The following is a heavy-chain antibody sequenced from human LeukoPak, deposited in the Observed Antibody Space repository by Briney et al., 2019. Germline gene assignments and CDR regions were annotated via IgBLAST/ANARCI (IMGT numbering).Heavy chain of an antibody. J-gene: IGHJ4*02. CDR2: INHSGST. D-gene: IGHD6-19*01. Sequence: PSETLSLTCAVYGGSFSGYYWSWIRQPPGKGLEWIGEINHSGSTNYNPSLKSRVTISVDTSKNQFSLKLSSVTAADTAVYYCARVASSGWYYFDYWGQGTLVTVSS. V-gene: IGHV4-34*01. CDR3: ARVASSGWYYFDY. CDR1: GGSFSGYY.